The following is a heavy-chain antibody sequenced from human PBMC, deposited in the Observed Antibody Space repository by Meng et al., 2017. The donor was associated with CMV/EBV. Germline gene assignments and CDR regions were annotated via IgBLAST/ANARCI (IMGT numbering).Heavy chain of an antibody. D-gene: IGHD3-3*01. CDR2: INHSGST. J-gene: IGHJ5*02. Sequence: LSLTCAVYGGSFSGYYWSWIRQPPGKGLEWIGEINHSGSTNYNPSLKSRVTISVDTSKNQFSLKLSSVTAADTAVYYCARGESYYDFWSGSSNWFDPWGQGTLVTVSS. CDR3: ARGESYYDFWSGSSNWFDP. CDR1: GGSFSGYY. V-gene: IGHV4-34*01.